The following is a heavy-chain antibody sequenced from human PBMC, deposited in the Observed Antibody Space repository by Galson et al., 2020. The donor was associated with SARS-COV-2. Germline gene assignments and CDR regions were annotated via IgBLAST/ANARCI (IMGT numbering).Heavy chain of an antibody. J-gene: IGHJ6*02. CDR2: ISYDGSNK. D-gene: IGHD1-1*01. CDR1: GFTFSSYA. CDR3: ARDRYGSYYYGMDV. Sequence: GGSLRLSCAASGFTFSSYAMHWVRQAPGKGLEWVEVISYDGSNKYYADSVKGRFTISRDNSKNTLYLQMNSLRAEDTAVYYCARDRYGSYYYGMDVWGQGTTVTVSS. V-gene: IGHV3-30*04.